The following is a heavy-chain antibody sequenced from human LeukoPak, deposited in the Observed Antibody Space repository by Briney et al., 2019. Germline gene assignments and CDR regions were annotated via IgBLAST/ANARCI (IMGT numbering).Heavy chain of an antibody. CDR1: GYTFTTFR. J-gene: IGHJ4*02. D-gene: IGHD3-10*01. V-gene: IGHV1-18*01. Sequence: ASVTVSCTASGYTFTTFRIHWVRQAPGQGLEWMGWISANDGNTNYXXXXXXRVSITIDTSTNTAYMELRSLRSDATAVYYCAXXXXXXXXXRSAGFWGQGTLVTVSP. CDR2: ISANDGNT. CDR3: AXXXXXXXXXRSAGF.